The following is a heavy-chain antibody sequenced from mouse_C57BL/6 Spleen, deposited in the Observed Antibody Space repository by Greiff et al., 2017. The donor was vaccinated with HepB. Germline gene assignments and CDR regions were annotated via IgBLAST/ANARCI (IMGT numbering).Heavy chain of an antibody. CDR2: IYPYNGVS. V-gene: IGHV1-31*01. CDR1: GYSFTGYY. J-gene: IGHJ4*01. CDR3: ATPQLRLLYAMDY. Sequence: EVKLVESGPELVKPGASVKISCKASGYSFTGYYMHWVKQSHGNILDWIGYIYPYNGVSSYNQKFKGKATLTVDKSSSTAYMELRSLTSEDSAVYYCATPQLRLLYAMDYWGQGTSVTVSS. D-gene: IGHD3-2*02.